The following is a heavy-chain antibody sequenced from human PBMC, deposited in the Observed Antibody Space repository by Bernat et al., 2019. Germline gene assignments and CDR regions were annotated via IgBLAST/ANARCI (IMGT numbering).Heavy chain of an antibody. V-gene: IGHV3-33*05. CDR3: AAAVGGSGGPGPYGMDV. Sequence: QVQLVESGGGVVQPGGSLRISCEASGLTFSSYGMHWVRQAPGKGLEWMAVILYDGSDKYYADSVKGRLTIPRENSTNTWYRQRNRLRAEDTAVYHWAAAVGGSGGPGPYGMDVWGQGNTIAVS. CDR2: ILYDGSDK. J-gene: IGHJ6*02. D-gene: IGHD6-19*01. CDR1: GLTFSSYG.